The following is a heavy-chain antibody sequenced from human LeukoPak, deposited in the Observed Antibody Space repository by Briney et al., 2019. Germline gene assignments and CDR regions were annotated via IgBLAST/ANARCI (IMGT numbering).Heavy chain of an antibody. CDR3: AKGNYYDSSGYSDAPDY. V-gene: IGHV3-9*01. CDR1: GFTFDDYA. D-gene: IGHD3-22*01. J-gene: IGHJ4*02. CDR2: ISWNSGSI. Sequence: GRSLRLSCAASGFTFDDYAMHWVRQAPGKGLEWVSGISWNSGSIGYADSVKGRFTISRDNAKNSLCLQMNSLRAEDTALYYCAKGNYYDSSGYSDAPDYWGQGTLVTVSS.